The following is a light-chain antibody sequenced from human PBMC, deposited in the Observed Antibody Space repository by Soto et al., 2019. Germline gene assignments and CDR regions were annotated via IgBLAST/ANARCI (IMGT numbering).Light chain of an antibody. CDR1: QSVSRSF. V-gene: IGKV3-20*01. CDR2: GAS. CDR3: QQPDSSPRT. J-gene: IGKJ1*01. Sequence: EIVLTQSPGTLSLSPGERATLSCRASQSVSRSFLAWYQQNPGQAPRLLIYGASSRATGIPDRFSGSGSGTDFTLTISRLEPEDFAVYFCQQPDSSPRTFGQGTKVEIK.